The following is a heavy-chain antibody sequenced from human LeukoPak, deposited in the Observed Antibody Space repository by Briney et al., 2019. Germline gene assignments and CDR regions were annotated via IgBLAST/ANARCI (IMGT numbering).Heavy chain of an antibody. V-gene: IGHV3-48*01. CDR2: IGSSGSGI. CDR1: GFTFSTYS. CDR3: ARDYYWYFDL. J-gene: IGHJ2*01. Sequence: GGSLRLSCAASGFTFSTYSMNWVRQAPGKGLEWVSYIGSSGSGIYYADSVKGRFIISRDNAKNSLFLQMNSLRAEDTAVYYCARDYYWYFDLWGRGTLVTVSS.